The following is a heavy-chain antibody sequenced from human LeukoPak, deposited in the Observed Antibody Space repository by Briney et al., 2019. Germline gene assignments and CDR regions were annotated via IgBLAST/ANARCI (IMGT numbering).Heavy chain of an antibody. D-gene: IGHD5-18*01. V-gene: IGHV4-38-2*02. J-gene: IGHJ4*02. Sequence: SETLSLTCTVSGYSISNGYYWGWIRQPPGKGLEWIGNIYHSGSTYYNPSLKSRVTISVDKSKNQFSLKLSSVTAADTAVYYCAKLVDTAIVDDYWGQGTLVTVSS. CDR2: IYHSGST. CDR3: AKLVDTAIVDDY. CDR1: GYSISNGYY.